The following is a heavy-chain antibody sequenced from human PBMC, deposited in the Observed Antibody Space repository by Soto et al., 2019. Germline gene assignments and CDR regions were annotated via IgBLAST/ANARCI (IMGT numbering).Heavy chain of an antibody. CDR2: INHSGST. D-gene: IGHD2-15*01. CDR1: GGSFRGYY. J-gene: IGHJ6*03. Sequence: QVQLQQWGAGLLKPSETLSLTCAVYGGSFRGYYWSWIRQPPGKGLEWIGEINHSGSTNYNPSLKSRVTISVDTTKNQFSLKLSSVTAADTAVYYCARSTRYCSGGSCYSGRGYYYYMDVWGKGTTVTVSS. V-gene: IGHV4-34*01. CDR3: ARSTRYCSGGSCYSGRGYYYYMDV.